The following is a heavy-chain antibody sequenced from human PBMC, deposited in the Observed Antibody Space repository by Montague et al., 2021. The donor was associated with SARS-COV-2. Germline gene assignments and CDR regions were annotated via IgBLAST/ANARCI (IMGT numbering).Heavy chain of an antibody. CDR1: GGSSSSFC. D-gene: IGHD1-14*01. V-gene: IGHV4-59*01. CDR3: VRDGGNRDQDYAFNI. CDR2: VDSTGNT. J-gene: IGHJ3*02. Sequence: SETLSLTCNVSGGSSSSFCWTWIRQPPGKGLEWIGYVDSTGNTNYNPSLKSRVTISVDTSKNHFSLELSSVTAADTDVYYCVRDGGNRDQDYAFNIWGQGTLVTVSS.